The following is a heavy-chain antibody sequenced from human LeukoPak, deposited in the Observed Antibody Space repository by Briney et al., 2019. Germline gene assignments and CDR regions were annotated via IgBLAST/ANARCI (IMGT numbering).Heavy chain of an antibody. CDR2: ISSDGGTK. Sequence: PGGSLRLSCAASGFTFSNYPMHGVRQAPGKGLEWLAVISSDGGTKYYADSVQGRFTVSRDNSQNTLSLQMNSLRAEDTAVYYCAKGMSYDILTGLDYWGQGTLVTVSS. CDR3: AKGMSYDILTGLDY. D-gene: IGHD3-9*01. J-gene: IGHJ4*02. V-gene: IGHV3-30-3*01. CDR1: GFTFSNYP.